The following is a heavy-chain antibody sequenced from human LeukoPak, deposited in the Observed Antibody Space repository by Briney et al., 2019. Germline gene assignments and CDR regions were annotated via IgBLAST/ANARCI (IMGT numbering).Heavy chain of an antibody. V-gene: IGHV4-30-4*01. D-gene: IGHD3-9*01. CDR1: GGSMSSGDYY. CDR2: IYYSGST. CDR3: ARIFYDILTIYFDY. J-gene: IGHJ4*02. Sequence: PSQTLSLTCTVSGGSMSSGDYYWSWIRQPPGKGLEWIGYIYYSGSTYYNPSLKSGVTISVDTSKNQFSLKLSSVTAADTAVEYCARIFYDILTIYFDYWGQGTLVTVSS.